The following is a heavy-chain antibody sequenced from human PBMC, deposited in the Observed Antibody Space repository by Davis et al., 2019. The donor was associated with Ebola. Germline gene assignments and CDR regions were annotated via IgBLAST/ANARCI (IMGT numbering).Heavy chain of an antibody. CDR1: GFTFSSYW. V-gene: IGHV3-7*03. Sequence: GGSLRLSCAASGFTFSSYWMSWVRQAPGKGLEWVANIKQDGSEKYYVDSVKGRFSISRDNAKNSLYLQMNGLRAENTAVYYWARSYRGSRIYDYWGQGTLVTVSS. CDR2: IKQDGSEK. D-gene: IGHD1-26*01. CDR3: ARSYRGSRIYDY. J-gene: IGHJ4*02.